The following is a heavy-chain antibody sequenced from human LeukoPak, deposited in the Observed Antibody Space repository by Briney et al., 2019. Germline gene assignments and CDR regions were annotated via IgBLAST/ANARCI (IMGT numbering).Heavy chain of an antibody. CDR3: ARMGAVAGFDY. J-gene: IGHJ4*02. Sequence: ASVRVSCEASGYTFTSYGISWVRQGPGQGLEWMGWISAYNGNTNYAQKLQGRVTMTTDTSTSTAYMELRSLRSDDTAVYYCARMGAVAGFDYWGQGTLVTVSS. D-gene: IGHD6-19*01. V-gene: IGHV1-18*04. CDR2: ISAYNGNT. CDR1: GYTFTSYG.